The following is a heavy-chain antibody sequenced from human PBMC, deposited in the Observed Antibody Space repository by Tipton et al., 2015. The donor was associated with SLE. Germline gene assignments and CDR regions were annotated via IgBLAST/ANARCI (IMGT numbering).Heavy chain of an antibody. D-gene: IGHD6-13*01. J-gene: IGHJ4*02. CDR1: GGSISSSGHY. CDR3: ARLNTSSTLDF. CDR2: IYYSGST. V-gene: IGHV4-61*05. Sequence: TLSLTCTVSGGSISSSGHYWSWIRQPPGKGLEWIGYIYYSGSTHYNPSLKSRVTISVDTSKNQFSLKLTSVTATDTAVYYCARLNTSSTLDFWGQGTLVTVSS.